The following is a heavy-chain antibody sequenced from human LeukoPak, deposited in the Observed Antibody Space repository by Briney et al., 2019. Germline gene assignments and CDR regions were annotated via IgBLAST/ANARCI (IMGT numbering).Heavy chain of an antibody. CDR3: ARTRLWPTGTFDL. V-gene: IGHV4-4*07. J-gene: IGHJ4*02. Sequence: SETLSLTCTVSGDSISSYYWSWIRQPAGKGLEWIGRIYTSWNTNYNPSLNSRVTMSVDTFKKHFSLRLTSVTAADTAVYYCARTRLWPTGTFDLWGQGTLVTVSS. CDR1: GDSISSYY. CDR2: IYTSWNT. D-gene: IGHD3-10*01.